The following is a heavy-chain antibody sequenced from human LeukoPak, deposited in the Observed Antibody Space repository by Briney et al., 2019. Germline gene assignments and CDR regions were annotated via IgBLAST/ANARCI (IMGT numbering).Heavy chain of an antibody. CDR1: GFTFGTYA. D-gene: IGHD3-22*01. Sequence: GGSLRLSCAASGFTFGTYAVHWVRQAPGKGLEWVAVISYDGSKRYYADSVKGRFTISRDNSKNAFLQMNSLRAEDTAVYYCARDYDTSGSYFDFFDYWGQGTLVTVSS. CDR3: ARDYDTSGSYFDFFDY. J-gene: IGHJ4*02. V-gene: IGHV3-30-3*01. CDR2: ISYDGSKR.